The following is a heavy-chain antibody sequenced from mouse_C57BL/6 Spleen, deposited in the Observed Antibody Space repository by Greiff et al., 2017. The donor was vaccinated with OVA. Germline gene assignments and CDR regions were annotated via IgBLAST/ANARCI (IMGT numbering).Heavy chain of an antibody. CDR1: GFNIKDDY. Sequence: VQLKQSGAELVRPGASVKLSCTASGFNIKDDYMHWVKQRPEQGLEWIGWIDPENGDTEYASKFQGKATITADTSSNTAYLQLSSLTSEDTAVYYCTTGDYDGVDYWGQGTTLTVSS. CDR2: IDPENGDT. J-gene: IGHJ2*01. CDR3: TTGDYDGVDY. D-gene: IGHD2-4*01. V-gene: IGHV14-4*01.